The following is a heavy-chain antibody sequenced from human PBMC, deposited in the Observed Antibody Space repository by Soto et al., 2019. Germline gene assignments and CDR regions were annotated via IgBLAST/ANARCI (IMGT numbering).Heavy chain of an antibody. V-gene: IGHV3-11*06. CDR1: GFTFGDYY. CDR2: ISSSSRYT. CDR3: ARGMYYLILTGYHKGGSFDP. J-gene: IGHJ5*02. Sequence: PGGSLRLSCAASGFTFGDYYMSWIRQAPGKGLEWVSYISSSSRYTNYADSVKGRFTISRDNAKNSLYLQMNSLRAEDSAVYYCARGMYYLILTGYHKGGSFDPWGQGTLVTVSS. D-gene: IGHD3-9*01.